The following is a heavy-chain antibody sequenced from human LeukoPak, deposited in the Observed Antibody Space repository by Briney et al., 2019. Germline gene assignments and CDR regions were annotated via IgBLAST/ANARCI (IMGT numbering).Heavy chain of an antibody. Sequence: ASVKVSCKASGYTFAGYYMHWVRQAPGQGLEWMGWINPNSGGTNYAQKFQGRVTMTRDTSISTAYMELSRPRSDDTAVYYCARDRIFVVVPAAIGDFDYWGQGTLVTVSS. J-gene: IGHJ4*02. CDR1: GYTFAGYY. V-gene: IGHV1-2*02. CDR3: ARDRIFVVVPAAIGDFDY. CDR2: INPNSGGT. D-gene: IGHD2-2*01.